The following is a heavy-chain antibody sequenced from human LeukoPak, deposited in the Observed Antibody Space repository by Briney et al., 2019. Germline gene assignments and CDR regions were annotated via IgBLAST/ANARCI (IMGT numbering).Heavy chain of an antibody. Sequence: ASVNVSCKASGYTFTSYDINWVRQATGQGLEGMGWMNPNSGNTGYAQKFQGRVTMTRNTSISTAYMELSSLRSEDTAVYYCARGLGVVPAAIDYWGQGTLVTVSS. D-gene: IGHD2-2*01. J-gene: IGHJ4*02. V-gene: IGHV1-8*01. CDR2: MNPNSGNT. CDR1: GYTFTSYD. CDR3: ARGLGVVPAAIDY.